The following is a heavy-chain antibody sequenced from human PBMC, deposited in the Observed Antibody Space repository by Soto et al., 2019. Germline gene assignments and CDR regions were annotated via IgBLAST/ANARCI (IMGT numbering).Heavy chain of an antibody. Sequence: QIQLVQSGAEVKKPGASVKVSCKASGYSFTSYGITWVRQAPGQGPEWLGWITAENGNTNYAQKFQGRSTMTTDTSTNTDFMELRGLRAADTAVYYCSRVVLEWLPTSGFDYWGQGTLVTVSS. J-gene: IGHJ4*02. V-gene: IGHV1-18*04. CDR1: GYSFTSYG. D-gene: IGHD5-12*01. CDR3: SRVVLEWLPTSGFDY. CDR2: ITAENGNT.